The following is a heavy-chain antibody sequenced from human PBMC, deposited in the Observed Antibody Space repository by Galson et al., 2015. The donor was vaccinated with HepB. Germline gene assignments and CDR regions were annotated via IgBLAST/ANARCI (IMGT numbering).Heavy chain of an antibody. J-gene: IGHJ4*02. V-gene: IGHV3-23*01. CDR3: ARLLSSSWRQIVY. Sequence: SLRLSCAASGFSFSGYVMSWVRQAPGKGLEWVSTINGNGGATYYADSVMGRFTISRANSKNTLYLQMDSLRADDTAVYYCARLLSSSWRQIVYCGQVILVAVSS. CDR1: GFSFSGYV. CDR2: INGNGGAT. D-gene: IGHD6-13*01.